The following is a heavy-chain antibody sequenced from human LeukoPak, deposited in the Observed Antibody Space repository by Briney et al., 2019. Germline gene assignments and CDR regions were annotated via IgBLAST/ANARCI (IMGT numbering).Heavy chain of an antibody. Sequence: GGSLRLSCTASGFTFGDYAMSWFRQAPGKGLEWVGFIRSKAYGGTTEYAASVKGRFTISRDDSKSIAYLQMNSLKTEDTAVYYCTSLYSSSWYGGSDYGGQGTLVTVSS. CDR2: IRSKAYGGTT. J-gene: IGHJ4*02. V-gene: IGHV3-49*03. CDR3: TSLYSSSWYGGSDY. CDR1: GFTFGDYA. D-gene: IGHD6-13*01.